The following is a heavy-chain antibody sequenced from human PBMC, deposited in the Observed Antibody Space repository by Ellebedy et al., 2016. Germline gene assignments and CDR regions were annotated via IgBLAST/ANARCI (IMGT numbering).Heavy chain of an antibody. V-gene: IGHV3-23*01. D-gene: IGHD6-19*01. J-gene: IGHJ6*02. CDR3: AKVLGDSSGSQDVWYYYYGIDV. Sequence: GGSLRLXXAASGFTFSTYAMSWVRQAPGKGLEWVSGISGSGGSTYYADSVKGRFTISRDNSKNTLYLQMNSLRAEDTAIYYCAKVLGDSSGSQDVWYYYYGIDVWGQGTTVTVSS. CDR1: GFTFSTYA. CDR2: ISGSGGST.